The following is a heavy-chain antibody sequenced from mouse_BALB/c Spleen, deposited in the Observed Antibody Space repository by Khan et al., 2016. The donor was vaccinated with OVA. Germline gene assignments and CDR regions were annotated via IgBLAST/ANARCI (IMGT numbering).Heavy chain of an antibody. CDR2: ISYSGNT. D-gene: IGHD1-1*01. CDR1: GDSITSGY. CDR3: ACELRGFAY. Sequence: EVQLVESGPSLVKPSQTLSLTCSVTGDSITSGYWNWIRKFPGNKLEYMGYISYSGNTYYNPSPKSRISFTRDTSKNQNYLQLNSVTTEDTATYYCACELRGFAYWGQGTLVTVSA. J-gene: IGHJ3*01. V-gene: IGHV3-8*02.